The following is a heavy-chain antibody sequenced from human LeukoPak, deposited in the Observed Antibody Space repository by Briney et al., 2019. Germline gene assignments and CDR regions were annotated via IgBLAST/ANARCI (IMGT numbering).Heavy chain of an antibody. D-gene: IGHD3-22*01. J-gene: IGHJ6*03. CDR2: IIPIFGTA. CDR3: ARGAEDSSGYYLNYYYYYMDV. V-gene: IGHV1-69*06. CDR1: GGTFSSDA. Sequence: ASVKVSCKASGGTFSSDAISWVRQAPGQGLEWMGRIIPIFGTANYAQKFQGRVTITADKSTSTAYMELSSLRSEDTAVYYCARGAEDSSGYYLNYYYYYMDVWGKGTTVTVSS.